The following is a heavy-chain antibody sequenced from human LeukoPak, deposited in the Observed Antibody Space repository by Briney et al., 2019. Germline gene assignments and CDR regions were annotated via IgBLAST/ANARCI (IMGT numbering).Heavy chain of an antibody. CDR1: GYTFTSNY. Sequence: ASVKVSCKAFGYTFTSNYMHWVRQAPGQGPEWMGVISPSGGSTTYAQKFQGRVTLTRDMSTSTDYLELSSLRSEDTAVYYCVRDRGSGWYNDAFDIWGQGTMVTVSS. CDR2: ISPSGGST. J-gene: IGHJ3*02. V-gene: IGHV1-46*01. CDR3: VRDRGSGWYNDAFDI. D-gene: IGHD6-19*01.